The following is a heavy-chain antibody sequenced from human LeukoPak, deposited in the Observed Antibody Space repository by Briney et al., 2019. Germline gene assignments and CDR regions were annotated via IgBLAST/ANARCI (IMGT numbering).Heavy chain of an antibody. Sequence: GGSLRLSCAASGFVVSSYYMSWVRQAPGKGLEWVSGIVGSGSGTRYADSVKGRFTISRDNSKNTLSLQMNSLRAEDTAVYYCAKGGVTSPGFDYWSPGNLATGSS. CDR3: AKGGVTSPGFDY. V-gene: IGHV3-23*01. CDR2: IVGSGSGT. D-gene: IGHD5-18*01. J-gene: IGHJ4*01. CDR1: GFVVSSYY.